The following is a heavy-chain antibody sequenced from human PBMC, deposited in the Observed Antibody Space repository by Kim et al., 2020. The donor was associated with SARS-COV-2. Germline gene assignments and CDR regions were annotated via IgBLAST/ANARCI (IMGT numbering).Heavy chain of an antibody. Sequence: GGSLRLSCAASGFTFSSYGMHWVRQAPGKGLEWVAVIWYDGSNKYYADSVKGRFTISRDNSKNTLYLQMNSLRAEDTAVYYCAKDLETFAMVRGGANDYWGQGTLVTVSS. V-gene: IGHV3-33*06. CDR2: IWYDGSNK. CDR1: GFTFSSYG. J-gene: IGHJ4*02. CDR3: AKDLETFAMVRGGANDY. D-gene: IGHD3-10*01.